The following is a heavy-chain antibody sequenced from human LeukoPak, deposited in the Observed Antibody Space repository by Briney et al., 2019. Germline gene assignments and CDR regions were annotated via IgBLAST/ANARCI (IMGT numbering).Heavy chain of an antibody. J-gene: IGHJ6*03. CDR1: GGTFISYA. V-gene: IGHV1-69*13. CDR2: IIPVFGTS. D-gene: IGHD3-10*01. CDR3: ARDLESPGELKYYYYMDV. Sequence: ASEKVSCKASGGTFISYAISWVRQAPGQGLEWMGGIIPVFGTSNYAQKFQGRVTITADESTRTAYMELSSLRSEDTAVYYCARDLESPGELKYYYYMDVWGKGTTVTVSS.